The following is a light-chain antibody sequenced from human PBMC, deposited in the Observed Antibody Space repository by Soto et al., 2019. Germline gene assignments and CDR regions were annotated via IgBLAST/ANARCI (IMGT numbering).Light chain of an antibody. CDR2: EVS. CDR3: SSYAGSNNLV. Sequence: QSALTQPPSASGSPGQSVTISCTGTSSDVGCYNYVSWYQQHPGKAPKLMIYEVSKRPSGVPDRFSGSKSCNTASLTVSGLQADYEAEYYCSSYAGSNNLVFGGGTKLTVL. V-gene: IGLV2-8*01. CDR1: SSDVGCYNY. J-gene: IGLJ2*01.